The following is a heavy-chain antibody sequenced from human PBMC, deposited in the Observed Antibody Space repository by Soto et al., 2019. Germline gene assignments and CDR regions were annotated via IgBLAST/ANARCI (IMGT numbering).Heavy chain of an antibody. CDR2: IYYSGST. V-gene: IGHV4-31*03. CDR1: GCSISSGGYY. CDR3: ARVSYYDSSGYYYFDY. D-gene: IGHD3-22*01. Sequence: PAETLSLTCTVSGCSISSGGYYWSWIRQHPGKGLEWIGYIYYSGSTYYNPSLKSRVTISVDTSKNQFSLKLSSVTAADTAVYYCARVSYYDSSGYYYFDYWGQGTLVTVSS. J-gene: IGHJ4*02.